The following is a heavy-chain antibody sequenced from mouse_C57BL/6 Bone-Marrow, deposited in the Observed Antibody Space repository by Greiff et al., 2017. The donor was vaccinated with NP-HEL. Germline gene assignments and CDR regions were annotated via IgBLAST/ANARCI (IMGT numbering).Heavy chain of an antibody. CDR3: TTGGSSPYAMDY. V-gene: IGHV14-4*01. CDR2: IDPANGDT. D-gene: IGHD1-1*01. CDR1: GFNIKDDY. J-gene: IGHJ4*01. Sequence: EVQLQESGAELVRPGASVKLSCTVSGFNIKDDYMHWVKQRPEQGLEWIGWIDPANGDTEYASKFQGKATITADTSSNTAYLQLSSLPSEDTAVYYCTTGGSSPYAMDYWGQGTSVTVSS.